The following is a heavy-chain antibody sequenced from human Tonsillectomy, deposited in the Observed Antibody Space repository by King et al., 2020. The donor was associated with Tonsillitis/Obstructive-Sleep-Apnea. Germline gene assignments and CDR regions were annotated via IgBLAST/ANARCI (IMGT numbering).Heavy chain of an antibody. CDR3: AREPLEYSSSSLGWFDP. CDR2: INAGNGNT. D-gene: IGHD6-6*01. J-gene: IGHJ5*02. V-gene: IGHV1-3*01. CDR1: GYTFTTYA. Sequence: QLVQSGAEVKKPGASVKVSCKASGYTFTTYAMHWVRQAPGQRLEWMGWINAGNGNTKYSQKFQGRVTITRDTSASTAYMELSSPRSEDTAVYYCAREPLEYSSSSLGWFDPWGQGTLVTVSS.